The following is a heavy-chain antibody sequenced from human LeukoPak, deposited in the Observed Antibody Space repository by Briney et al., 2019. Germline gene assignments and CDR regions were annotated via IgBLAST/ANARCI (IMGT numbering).Heavy chain of an antibody. J-gene: IGHJ4*02. V-gene: IGHV5-51*01. CDR3: ARQNDFRLDY. CDR2: IYPGDSDT. Sequence: GESLKISCKGSGYTFSSYWIGWVRQMPGKGLEWMGIIYPGDSDTRHSPSLQGQVTISVDTSVGTAYLQWSSLKASDTAIYYCARQNDFRLDYWGQGTLVTVSS. CDR1: GYTFSSYW. D-gene: IGHD3-3*01.